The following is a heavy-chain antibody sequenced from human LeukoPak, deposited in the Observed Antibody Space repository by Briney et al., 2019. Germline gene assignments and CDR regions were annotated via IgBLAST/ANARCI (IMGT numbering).Heavy chain of an antibody. Sequence: SQTLSLTCTVSGGSISSGDYYWSWIRQPPGKGLEWIGYIYYGGSTYYNPSLKSRVTMSVDTSKNQFSLKLSSVTAADTAVYYCARVVDSTPHYFDYWGQGTLVTVSS. CDR1: GGSISSGDYY. CDR3: ARVVDSTPHYFDY. J-gene: IGHJ4*02. V-gene: IGHV4-30-4*01. CDR2: IYYGGST. D-gene: IGHD2-2*01.